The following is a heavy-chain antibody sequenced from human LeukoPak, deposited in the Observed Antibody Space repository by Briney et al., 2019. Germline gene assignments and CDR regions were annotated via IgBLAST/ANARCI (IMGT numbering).Heavy chain of an antibody. J-gene: IGHJ4*02. CDR3: ARQIPRYSYGSSSDY. D-gene: IGHD5-18*01. V-gene: IGHV5-51*01. CDR2: IYPGDSDT. Sequence: GESLKISCKGSGYSFTSYWIGWVRQMPGKGLEWMGIIYPGDSDTRYSPSFQGQVTISADKSISTAYLQWSSLKASDTAMYYCARQIPRYSYGSSSDYWGQGTLVTVSS. CDR1: GYSFTSYW.